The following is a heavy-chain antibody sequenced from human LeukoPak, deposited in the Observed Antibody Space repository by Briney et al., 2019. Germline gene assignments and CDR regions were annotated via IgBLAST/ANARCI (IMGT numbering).Heavy chain of an antibody. CDR3: ARELSVVAGARVDS. J-gene: IGHJ4*02. CDR1: GGSISSSSFY. CDR2: IYYSGST. V-gene: IGHV4-39*07. Sequence: PSATLSLTCTVSGGSISSSSFYWGWIRQPPGKGLEWIGSIYYSGSTYYNPSLKSRVTISIDTSKSQFSLKLSSVTAADTAVYYCARELSVVAGARVDSWGQGTLVTVSS. D-gene: IGHD6-19*01.